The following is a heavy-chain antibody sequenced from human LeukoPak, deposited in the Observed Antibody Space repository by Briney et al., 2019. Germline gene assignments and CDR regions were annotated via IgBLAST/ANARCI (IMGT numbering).Heavy chain of an antibody. CDR1: GGTFSSYA. J-gene: IGHJ4*02. Sequence: ASVKVSCKASGGTFSSYAISWVRQAPGQGLEWMGGIIPIFGTANYAQKFQGRVTITADESTSTAYMELSSLRSEDTAVYYCAKKTDYDLEFDCWGQGTLVTVSS. CDR3: AKKTDYDLEFDC. V-gene: IGHV1-69*01. CDR2: IIPIFGTA. D-gene: IGHD4-17*01.